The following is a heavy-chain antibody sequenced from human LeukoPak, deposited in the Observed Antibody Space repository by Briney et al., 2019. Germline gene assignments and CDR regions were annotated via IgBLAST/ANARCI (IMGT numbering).Heavy chain of an antibody. CDR3: AREESGGYFDY. Sequence: ASVKVSCKASGYTFTSYYMHWVRQAPGQGLEWMGIINPSGGGTSYAQKFQGRVTMTRDTSTSTVYMELSSLRSEDTAVYYCAREESGGYFDYWGQGTLVTVSS. CDR2: INPSGGGT. D-gene: IGHD2-8*02. CDR1: GYTFTSYY. V-gene: IGHV1-46*01. J-gene: IGHJ4*02.